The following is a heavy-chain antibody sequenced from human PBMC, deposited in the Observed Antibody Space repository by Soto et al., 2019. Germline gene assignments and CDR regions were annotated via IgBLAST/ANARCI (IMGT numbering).Heavy chain of an antibody. J-gene: IGHJ4*02. D-gene: IGHD3-22*01. V-gene: IGHV3-23*01. CDR3: AKHPTSLYYYDSSGYY. Sequence: GGSLRLSCAASGFTFSSYAMSWVRQAPGKGLEWVSAISGSGGSTYYADSVKGRFTISRDNSKNTLYLQMNSLRAEDTAVYYCAKHPTSLYYYDSSGYYWGQGTLDTVSS. CDR1: GFTFSSYA. CDR2: ISGSGGST.